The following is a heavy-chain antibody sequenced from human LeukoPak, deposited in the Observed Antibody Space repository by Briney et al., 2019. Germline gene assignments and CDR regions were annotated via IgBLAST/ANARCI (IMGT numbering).Heavy chain of an antibody. V-gene: IGHV3-33*06. CDR3: AKKGGTGWSENWFDA. CDR2: MWADGYTY. CDR1: GCTFNDYG. D-gene: IGHD6-19*01. J-gene: IGHJ5*02. Sequence: PGRTLRLSCAASGCTFNDYGMHWVRQAPGKGLEWVAIMWADGYTYHYADSVRGRFTVSRDNSKNTVYLQMNSLEAEDTAVYYCAKKGGTGWSENWFDAWGQGTLVTVSS.